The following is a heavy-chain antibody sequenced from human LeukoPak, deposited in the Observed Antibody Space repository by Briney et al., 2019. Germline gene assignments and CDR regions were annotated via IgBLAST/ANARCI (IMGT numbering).Heavy chain of an antibody. J-gene: IGHJ3*02. Sequence: PGGSLRLSCAASGFTFSSYAMSWVRQAPGKGLEWVSVISGSGGNIYFADSVKGRFTISRDNSKNTLYLQVNGLRAEDTAVYYCAKSHGYCPGTACTHAADAFDIWGQGTMVTVSS. V-gene: IGHV3-23*01. CDR3: AKSHGYCPGTACTHAADAFDI. CDR1: GFTFSSYA. CDR2: ISGSGGNI. D-gene: IGHD2-8*02.